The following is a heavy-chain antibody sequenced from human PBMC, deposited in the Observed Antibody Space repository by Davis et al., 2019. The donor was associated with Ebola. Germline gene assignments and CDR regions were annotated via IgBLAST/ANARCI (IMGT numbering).Heavy chain of an antibody. CDR1: GFTFSSYW. CDR2: ISGSGGST. CDR3: AQWVSGSYFDS. Sequence: PGGSLRLSCAASGFTFSSYWMSWVRQAPGKGLEWVSAISGSGGSTYFADSVKGRFSVSRDNYRNTLYLQMNNLRAEDTAIYYCAQWVSGSYFDSWGQGTLVTVSS. V-gene: IGHV3-23*01. D-gene: IGHD1-26*01. J-gene: IGHJ4*02.